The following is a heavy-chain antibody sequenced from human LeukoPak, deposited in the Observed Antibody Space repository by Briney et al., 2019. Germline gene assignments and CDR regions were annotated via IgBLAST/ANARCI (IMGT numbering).Heavy chain of an antibody. D-gene: IGHD3-16*01. CDR1: GFTFSDYY. CDR2: ISSSGSTI. CDR3: AKGPFGELHGAAFDI. J-gene: IGHJ3*02. V-gene: IGHV3-11*01. Sequence: SGGSLRLSCAASGFTFSDYYMSWIRQAPGKGLEWVSYISSSGSTIYYADSVKGRFTISRDNAKNSLYLQMNSLRAEDTAVYYCAKGPFGELHGAAFDIWGQGTMVTVSS.